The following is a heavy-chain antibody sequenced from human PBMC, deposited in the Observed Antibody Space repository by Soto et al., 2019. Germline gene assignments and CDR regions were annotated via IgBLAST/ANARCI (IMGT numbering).Heavy chain of an antibody. CDR1: GFTFSSYA. V-gene: IGHV3-30-3*01. D-gene: IGHD6-13*01. CDR2: ISYDGSNK. Sequence: GGSLRLSCAASGFTFSSYAMHWVRQAPGKGLEWVAVISYDGSNKYYADSVKGRFTISRDNSKNTLYLQMNSLRAEDTAVYYCARVLAAALDYWGQGTLVTVSS. J-gene: IGHJ4*02. CDR3: ARVLAAALDY.